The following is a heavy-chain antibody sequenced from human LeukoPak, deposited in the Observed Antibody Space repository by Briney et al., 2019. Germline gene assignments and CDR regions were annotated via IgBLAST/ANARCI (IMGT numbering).Heavy chain of an antibody. CDR2: IWYDGSNK. V-gene: IGHV3-33*08. J-gene: IGHJ4*02. D-gene: IGHD3-22*01. CDR3: ARAYYYDSSGYYYSPALDY. CDR1: GFTFSSYW. Sequence: GGSLRLSCAASGFTFSSYWMSWVRQAPGKGLEWVAVIWYDGSNKYYADSVKGRFTISRDNSKNTLYLQMNSLRAEDTAVYYCARAYYYDSSGYYYSPALDYWGQGTLVTVSS.